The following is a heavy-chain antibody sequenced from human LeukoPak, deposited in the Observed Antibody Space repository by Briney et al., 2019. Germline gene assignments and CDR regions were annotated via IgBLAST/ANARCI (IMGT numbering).Heavy chain of an antibody. D-gene: IGHD2-15*01. CDR3: ASDAPGLLGY. CDR1: GYSISSGFY. CDR2: IHYSGST. V-gene: IGHV4-38-2*02. J-gene: IGHJ4*02. Sequence: PSGTLSLTCTVSGYSISSGFYWGWIRQPPGKGLEWIGNIHYSGSTYYKPSLKSRVTISVDTSKNQFSLKLSSVTAADTAMYYCASDAPGLLGYWGQGTLVTVSS.